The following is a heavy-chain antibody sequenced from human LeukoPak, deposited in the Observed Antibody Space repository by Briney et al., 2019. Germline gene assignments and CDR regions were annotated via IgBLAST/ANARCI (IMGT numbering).Heavy chain of an antibody. J-gene: IGHJ6*03. Sequence: SATLSLTCTVSGGSMSSFYWSWIRQPPGKGLEWIGDIYTSGSTNYNPSFRSRVTISVDTSEKKFSLKLTSVTAADTAVYYCSRSGPYYYMDVWGKGTTVTVSS. CDR2: IYTSGST. V-gene: IGHV4-4*09. CDR3: SRSGPYYYMDV. CDR1: GGSMSSFY.